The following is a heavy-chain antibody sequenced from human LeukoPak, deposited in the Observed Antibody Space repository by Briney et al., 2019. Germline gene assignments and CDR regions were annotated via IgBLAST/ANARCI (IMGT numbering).Heavy chain of an antibody. J-gene: IGHJ3*02. CDR1: GYTFTSYY. CDR3: ASVPRYCSGGSCYLEAFDI. D-gene: IGHD2-15*01. V-gene: IGHV1-46*01. Sequence: ASVKVSCKASGYTFTSYYMHWVRQAPGQGLEWMGIINPSGGSTSYAQKLQGRVTMTRDTSTSTVYMELSSLRSEDTAVYYCASVPRYCSGGSCYLEAFDIWGQGTMVTVSS. CDR2: INPSGGST.